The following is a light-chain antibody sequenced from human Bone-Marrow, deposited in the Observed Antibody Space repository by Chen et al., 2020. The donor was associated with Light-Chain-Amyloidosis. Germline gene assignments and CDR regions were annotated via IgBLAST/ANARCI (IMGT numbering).Light chain of an antibody. CDR3: SSYTITDTLG. J-gene: IGLJ1*01. CDR2: EVT. Sequence: QSALTQPASVSGSPGQSITISCTGTSSDVGGDNHVSWYQQHPDKAPKLMIYEVTNRPSWVPDRLAGSKADNTASLTSSGLQTEDEADYFCSSYTITDTLGFGSGTRVTVL. V-gene: IGLV2-14*01. CDR1: SSDVGGDNH.